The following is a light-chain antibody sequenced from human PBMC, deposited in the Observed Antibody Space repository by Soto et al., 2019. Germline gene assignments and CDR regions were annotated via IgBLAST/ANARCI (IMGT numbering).Light chain of an antibody. Sequence: DIVMTQSPDSLSVSLGERATINCKSSQSVLHSSNNKMYLAWYQQKPGQPPKLLIYWASIRESGVPDRISGSGSGTDFTLTIGSLQSEDVAVYYCQQDYDTPPTFGKGTNVEIK. CDR1: QSVLHSSNNKMY. CDR2: WAS. CDR3: QQDYDTPPT. V-gene: IGKV4-1*01. J-gene: IGKJ1*01.